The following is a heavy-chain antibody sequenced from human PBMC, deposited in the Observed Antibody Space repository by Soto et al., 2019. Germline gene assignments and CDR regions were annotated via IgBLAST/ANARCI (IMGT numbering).Heavy chain of an antibody. Sequence: SSETLSLTCAVYGGSSSGYYWSWIRQPPGKGLEWIGEINHSGSTNYNPSLKSRVTISVDTSKNQFSLKLSSVTAADTAVYYCARGLSIAAAGVAFDIWGQGTMVTVSS. CDR3: ARGLSIAAAGVAFDI. D-gene: IGHD6-13*01. J-gene: IGHJ3*02. V-gene: IGHV4-34*01. CDR2: INHSGST. CDR1: GGSSSGYY.